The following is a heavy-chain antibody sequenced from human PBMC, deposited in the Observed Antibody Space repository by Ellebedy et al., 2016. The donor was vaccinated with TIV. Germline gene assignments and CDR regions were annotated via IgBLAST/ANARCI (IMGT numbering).Heavy chain of an antibody. CDR2: INPSGGST. D-gene: IGHD1-26*01. CDR1: GYTFTSYY. J-gene: IGHJ4*02. Sequence: ASVKVSCXASGYTFTSYYMHWVRQAPGQGLEWMGIINPSGGSTSYAQKFQGRVTMTRDTSTSTVYMELSSLRSEDTAVYYCARPSIVGATTTDFDYWGQGTLVTVSS. CDR3: ARPSIVGATTTDFDY. V-gene: IGHV1-46*01.